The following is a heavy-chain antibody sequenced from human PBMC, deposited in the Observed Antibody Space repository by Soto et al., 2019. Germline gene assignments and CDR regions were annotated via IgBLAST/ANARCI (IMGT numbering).Heavy chain of an antibody. CDR3: AKSQEIGTHFFDS. Sequence: PGGSLRLSCEASGFTFSGFDMHWVRQPTGKGLEWVSSIGTAGDTYYAVSVKGRFTISGDNAKNSLSLQMNSLRAGDMAVYFCAKSQEIGTHFFDSWGQGTQVTVSS. J-gene: IGHJ4*02. D-gene: IGHD6-13*01. CDR2: IGTAGDT. V-gene: IGHV3-13*01. CDR1: GFTFSGFD.